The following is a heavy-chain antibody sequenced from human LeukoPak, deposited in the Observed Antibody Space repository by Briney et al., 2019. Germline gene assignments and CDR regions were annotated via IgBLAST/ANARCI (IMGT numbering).Heavy chain of an antibody. V-gene: IGHV4-59*01. D-gene: IGHD5-24*01. CDR2: IYYSGST. Sequence: SETLSLTCTVSGGSISSYYWSWIRQPPGKGLEWIGYIYYSGSTNYNPSLKSRVTISVDTSKNQFSLKLSSVTAADTAVYYCAKYFGVDGYNYGFDYWGQGTLVTVSS. J-gene: IGHJ4*02. CDR3: AKYFGVDGYNYGFDY. CDR1: GGSISSYY.